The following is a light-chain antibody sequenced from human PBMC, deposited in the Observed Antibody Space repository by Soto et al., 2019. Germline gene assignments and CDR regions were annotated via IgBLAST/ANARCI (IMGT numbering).Light chain of an antibody. CDR2: GAS. CDR1: QSVSSN. V-gene: IGKV3-11*01. Sequence: EIVLTHSQATLSLSPCERATLSFRASQSVSSNFAWYQQKPGQAPRLLIYGASNRATGIPARFSGSGSGTEFTLTISSLQSEDFAVYYCQQRSSCPLTFGGGTKVDI. CDR3: QQRSSCPLT. J-gene: IGKJ4*01.